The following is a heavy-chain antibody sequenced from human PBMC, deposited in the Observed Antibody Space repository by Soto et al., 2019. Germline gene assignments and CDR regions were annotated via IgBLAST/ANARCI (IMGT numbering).Heavy chain of an antibody. D-gene: IGHD6-25*01. V-gene: IGHV4-31*03. CDR1: GGSISSGGYY. CDR3: AREGGAAFDP. J-gene: IGHJ5*02. CDR2: IYYSWST. Sequence: QVQLQESGPGLVKPSQTLSLTCTVSGGSISSGGYYWSWIRQHPGKGLEWLGYIYYSWSTSYNPSLKSRVTISVDTSKNQFALNLSSVTAADTAVYYFAREGGAAFDPWGQGTLVTVSA.